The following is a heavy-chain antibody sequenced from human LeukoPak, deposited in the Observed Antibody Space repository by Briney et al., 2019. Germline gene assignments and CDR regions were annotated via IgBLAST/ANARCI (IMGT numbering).Heavy chain of an antibody. CDR3: AKDKETLEAVAGAFDI. V-gene: IGHV3-21*01. Sequence: GGSLRLSCAASGFTFSSYSMNWVRQAPGKGLEWVSSISSSSSYIYYADSVKGRFTISRDNAKNSLYLQMNSLRAEDTAVYYCAKDKETLEAVAGAFDIWGQGTMVTVSS. D-gene: IGHD6-19*01. CDR1: GFTFSSYS. J-gene: IGHJ3*02. CDR2: ISSSSSYI.